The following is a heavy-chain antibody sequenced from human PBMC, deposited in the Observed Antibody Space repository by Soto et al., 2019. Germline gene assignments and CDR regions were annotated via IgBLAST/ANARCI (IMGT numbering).Heavy chain of an antibody. V-gene: IGHV3-48*02. J-gene: IGHJ4*02. CDR1: GFTFSHYD. Sequence: PGGSLRLSCAASGFTFSHYDMNWVRHAPGKGLAWVSYISSSSATIQYADSVKGRFTISRDNAKNSLYLQMNSLRDEDTAVYYCARGGAARPDYWGQGTLVTVSS. D-gene: IGHD6-6*01. CDR2: ISSSSATI. CDR3: ARGGAARPDY.